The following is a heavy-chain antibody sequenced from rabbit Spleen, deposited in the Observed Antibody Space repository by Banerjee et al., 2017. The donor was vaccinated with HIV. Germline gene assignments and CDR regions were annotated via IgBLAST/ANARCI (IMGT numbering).Heavy chain of an antibody. CDR1: GFSFSYNDY. D-gene: IGHD4-1*01. Sequence: QSLEESGGDLVKPGASLTLTCTASGFSFSYNDYMCWVRQPPGKGPEWIACIGAGVTYTTYYATWAKGRFTISKTSSTTVTLQMTSLTAADTATYFCARDLDGVIGWNFGWWGPGTLVTVS. V-gene: IGHV1S40*01. CDR2: IGAGVTYTT. CDR3: ARDLDGVIGWNFGW. J-gene: IGHJ6*01.